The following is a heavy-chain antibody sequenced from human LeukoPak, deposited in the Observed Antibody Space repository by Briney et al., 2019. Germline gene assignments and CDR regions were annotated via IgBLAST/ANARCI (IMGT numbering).Heavy chain of an antibody. J-gene: IGHJ3*02. V-gene: IGHV3-48*03. CDR2: ISSSSTII. D-gene: IGHD3-16*01. CDR1: GLTFSSYE. Sequence: SGGPLRLSCAASGLTFSSYELYWLRPAPPKGLEWISYISSSSTIIKYADSVRGRFTISRDDARESLYLQMSSLRADDTAIYYCGASRQYVGAFDIWGQGTLVTVSS. CDR3: GASRQYVGAFDI.